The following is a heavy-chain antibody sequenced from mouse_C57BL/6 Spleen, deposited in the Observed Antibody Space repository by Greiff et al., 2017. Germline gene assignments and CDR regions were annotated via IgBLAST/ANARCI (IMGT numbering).Heavy chain of an antibody. Sequence: QVQLQQPGTELVKPGASVKLSCKASGYTFTSYWMHWVKQRPGQGLEWIGNINPSNGGTNYNEQFKSKATLTVDKSSSTAYMQLSSLTSEDSAVYYCARRGYGNYIYYAMDYWGQGTSGTVSS. J-gene: IGHJ4*01. CDR1: GYTFTSYW. D-gene: IGHD2-1*01. CDR2: INPSNGGT. V-gene: IGHV1-53*01. CDR3: ARRGYGNYIYYAMDY.